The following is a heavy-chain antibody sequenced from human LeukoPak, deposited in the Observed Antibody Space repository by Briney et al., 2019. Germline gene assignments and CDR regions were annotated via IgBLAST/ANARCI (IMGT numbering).Heavy chain of an antibody. CDR1: GGSISSYY. J-gene: IGHJ3*02. CDR2: IYYSGST. Sequence: SETLSLTCTVSGGSISSYYWSWIRQPPGKGREWIGYIYYSGSTNYNPSLKSRVTISVDTSKNQFSLKLSSVTAADTAVYYCARVDCSGGSCSLVDAFDIWGQGTMVTVSS. D-gene: IGHD2-15*01. CDR3: ARVDCSGGSCSLVDAFDI. V-gene: IGHV4-59*01.